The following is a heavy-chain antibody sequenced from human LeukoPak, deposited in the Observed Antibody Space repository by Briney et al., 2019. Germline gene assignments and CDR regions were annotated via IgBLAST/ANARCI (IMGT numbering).Heavy chain of an antibody. V-gene: IGHV3-23*01. CDR1: GFTFSNYA. Sequence: GGSLRLSCAASGFTFSNYAMSWVRQAPGKGLEWVSTISGSGGNTYYADSVKGRFTISRDNSKNTLYLQMNSLRAEDTALYYCAKSNSGSYHFYFDHWGQGTLVTVSS. D-gene: IGHD1-26*01. CDR2: ISGSGGNT. J-gene: IGHJ4*02. CDR3: AKSNSGSYHFYFDH.